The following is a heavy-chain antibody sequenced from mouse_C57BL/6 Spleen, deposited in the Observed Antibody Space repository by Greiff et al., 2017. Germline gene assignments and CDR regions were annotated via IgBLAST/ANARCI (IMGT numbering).Heavy chain of an antibody. CDR3: ARQGGSSYDAMDY. D-gene: IGHD1-1*01. V-gene: IGHV5-6*02. CDR1: GFTFSSYG. CDR2: ISSGGSYT. Sequence: DVKLVESGGDLVKPGGSLKLSCAASGFTFSSYGMSWVRQTPDKRLEWVATISSGGSYTYYPDSVKGRFTISRDNAKNTLYLQMSSLKSEDTAMYYCARQGGSSYDAMDYWGQGTSVTVSS. J-gene: IGHJ4*01.